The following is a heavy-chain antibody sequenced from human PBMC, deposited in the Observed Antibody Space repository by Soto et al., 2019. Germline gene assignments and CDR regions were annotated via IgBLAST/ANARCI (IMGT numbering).Heavy chain of an antibody. D-gene: IGHD3-3*01. Sequence: PSETLSLTCNVSGGSISDFYWSWIRQSPGKRLEWIGYLYYTGSTNYNPAPKSRVTISLDTSKNQFSLQVRSVTAADTAVYYCARGGGYDFRSSQAPPIDVWGQGTTVTV. CDR2: LYYTGST. CDR3: ARGGGYDFRSSQAPPIDV. V-gene: IGHV4-59*01. CDR1: GGSISDFY. J-gene: IGHJ6*02.